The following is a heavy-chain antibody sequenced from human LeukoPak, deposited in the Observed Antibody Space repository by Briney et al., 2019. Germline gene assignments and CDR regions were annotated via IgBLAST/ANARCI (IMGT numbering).Heavy chain of an antibody. CDR1: GFTFSTFA. Sequence: HPGGSLRLSCAASGFTFSTFAMIWVRQPPGKGLEWVSSIFPSGDEIHYADSVRGRFTIFRDNSKSTLSLQMNSLRAEDTAIYYCARDPYNGGYGDSYYYYMDVWGKGTTVTISS. V-gene: IGHV3-23*01. D-gene: IGHD1-26*01. CDR3: ARDPYNGGYGDSYYYYMDV. CDR2: IFPSGDEI. J-gene: IGHJ6*03.